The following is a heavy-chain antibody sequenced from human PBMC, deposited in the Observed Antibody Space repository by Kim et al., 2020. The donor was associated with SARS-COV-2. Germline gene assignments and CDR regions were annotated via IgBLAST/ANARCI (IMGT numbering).Heavy chain of an antibody. J-gene: IGHJ4*02. CDR3: ARDPAYYDSSGYYQAGHFDY. D-gene: IGHD3-22*01. V-gene: IGHV4-39*07. Sequence: RVTISVDTSKNQFSLKLSSVTAADTAVYYCARDPAYYDSSGYYQAGHFDYWGQGTLVTVSS.